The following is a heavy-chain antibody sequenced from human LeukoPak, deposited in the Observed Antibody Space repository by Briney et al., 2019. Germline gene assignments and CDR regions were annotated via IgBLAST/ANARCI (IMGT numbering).Heavy chain of an antibody. CDR3: ARGTGRYFDWVLSSFDY. J-gene: IGHJ4*02. CDR2: SSAYNGNT. D-gene: IGHD3-9*01. CDR1: GYTFTSYG. Sequence: ASVKVTCKASGYTFTSYGSSWVRQPPGQGREWMGCSSAYNGNTNYAQKLQGRVTMTTDTSTSTAYMELRSLRSDDTAVYYCARGTGRYFDWVLSSFDYWGQGTLVTASS. V-gene: IGHV1-18*04.